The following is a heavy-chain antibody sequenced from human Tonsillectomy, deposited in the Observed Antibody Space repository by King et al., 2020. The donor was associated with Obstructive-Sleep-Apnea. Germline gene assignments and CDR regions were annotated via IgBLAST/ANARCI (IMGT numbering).Heavy chain of an antibody. D-gene: IGHD6-13*01. CDR3: ARLWYSTTLNWFDP. V-gene: IGHV5-10-1*01. Sequence: QLVQSGAELKKPGESLRISCKGSGYSFTSYWISWVRQMPGKGLEWMGRIDPSDSYTKYSPSFQGHVTISADKSIITAYLQWSGLKAADTAMYYCARLWYSTTLNWFDPWGQGTLVTVSS. CDR1: GYSFTSYW. CDR2: IDPSDSYT. J-gene: IGHJ5*02.